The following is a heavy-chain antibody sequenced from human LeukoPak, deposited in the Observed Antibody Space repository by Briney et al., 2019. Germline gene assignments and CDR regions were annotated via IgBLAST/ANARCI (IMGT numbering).Heavy chain of an antibody. J-gene: IGHJ4*02. CDR3: AKALVLVPIYASDY. CDR2: ISGSGYNT. D-gene: IGHD4/OR15-4a*01. Sequence: GGSLRLSCAASGFTFSNYAMSWVRQAPGKGLEWVSVISGSGYNTYYADSVKGRFTISRDNSRNTLYLQMNSLRAEDTAVYYCAKALVLVPIYASDYWGQGTLVTVSS. CDR1: GFTFSNYA. V-gene: IGHV3-23*01.